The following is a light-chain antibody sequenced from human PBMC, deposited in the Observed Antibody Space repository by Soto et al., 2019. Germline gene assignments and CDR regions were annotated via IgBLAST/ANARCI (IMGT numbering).Light chain of an antibody. CDR2: GAS. CDR1: QSISIS. V-gene: IGKV1-39*01. Sequence: EMLMKQSTAXPSVSVXDRXIXXXRASQSISISLNWYQLKPVKAPNLLMYGASYFKSGVPTTFSGNGSGTDFTLTISSMQPEDFATYYCQQTYTNPEIPFAQRTLPEIK. J-gene: IGKJ5*01. CDR3: QQTYTNPEIP.